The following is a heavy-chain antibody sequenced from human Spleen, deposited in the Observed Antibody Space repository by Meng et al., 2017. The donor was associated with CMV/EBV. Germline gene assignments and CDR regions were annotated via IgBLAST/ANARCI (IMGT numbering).Heavy chain of an antibody. Sequence: LSCAASRLTFSDYYMTWIRQAPGRGLEWISHISGSGGTIYYADSVKGRFTISRDDAKNSLYLQMNSLRAEDTAVYYCARTVRGVNDYWGQGTLVTVSS. CDR2: ISGSGGTI. D-gene: IGHD3-10*01. V-gene: IGHV3-11*01. J-gene: IGHJ4*02. CDR1: RLTFSDYY. CDR3: ARTVRGVNDY.